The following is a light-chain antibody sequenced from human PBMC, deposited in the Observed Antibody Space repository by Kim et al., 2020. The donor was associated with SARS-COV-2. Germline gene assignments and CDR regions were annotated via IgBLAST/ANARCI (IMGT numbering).Light chain of an antibody. CDR2: KVS. CDR1: QSLAHSDGNTY. J-gene: IGKJ2*01. CDR3: MQGTHRRT. Sequence: DVVLTQSPLSLPVTLGQPASISCRSSQSLAHSDGNTYLNWFQQRPGQSPRRLIYKVSNRDSGVPDRFSGSGSGTDFTLEISRVEAEDIGVYYCMQGTHRRTFGQGTKLEIK. V-gene: IGKV2-30*02.